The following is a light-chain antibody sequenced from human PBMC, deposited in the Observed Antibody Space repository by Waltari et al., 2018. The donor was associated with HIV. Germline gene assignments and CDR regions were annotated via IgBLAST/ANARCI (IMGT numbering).Light chain of an antibody. Sequence: QSALTQPASVSWSPGQPVTISCTGPSSDIGGYNYVSWYQQHPGKAPKLIISEVSNRPSGVSDRFSGSKSGNTASLTISGLQAEDEADYYCCSYTSTTAFDVFGTGTRVSVL. V-gene: IGLV2-14*01. J-gene: IGLJ1*01. CDR2: EVS. CDR1: SSDIGGYNY. CDR3: CSYTSTTAFDV.